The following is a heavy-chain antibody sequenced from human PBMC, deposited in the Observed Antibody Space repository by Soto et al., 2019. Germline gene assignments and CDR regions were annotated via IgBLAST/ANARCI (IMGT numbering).Heavy chain of an antibody. V-gene: IGHV3-74*01. D-gene: IGHD6-19*01. Sequence: HGGCIGLACAASGFTFCFSFVPWVLQAPGKGLVWVSRISNDGTSTTYADSVKGRFTISRDNAKNTLYLQMNSLRAEDTAVYYCASSIAVTGTVYWGQGTLVTVSS. CDR1: GFTFCFSF. J-gene: IGHJ4*02. CDR2: ISNDGTST. CDR3: ASSIAVTGTVY.